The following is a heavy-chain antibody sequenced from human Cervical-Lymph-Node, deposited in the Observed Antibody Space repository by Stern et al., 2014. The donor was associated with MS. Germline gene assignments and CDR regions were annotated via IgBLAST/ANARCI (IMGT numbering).Heavy chain of an antibody. CDR2: IYYSGAT. D-gene: IGHD3-16*01. CDR3: ARDWSGSSIHLAPAYGGHIRFDP. CDR1: GDSISSGGYY. Sequence: QLQLQESGPGLVKPSQTLSLTCTVSGDSISSGGYYWSWIRQHPGKGLEWLGYIYYSGATSYNPSLKSRVIISLDTSKNQFSLRLSSVTAADTAIYYCARDWSGSSIHLAPAYGGHIRFDPWGQGTLVTVSS. J-gene: IGHJ5*02. V-gene: IGHV4-31*03.